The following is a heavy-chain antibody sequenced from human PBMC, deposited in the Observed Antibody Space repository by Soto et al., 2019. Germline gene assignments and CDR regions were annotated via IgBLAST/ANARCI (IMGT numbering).Heavy chain of an antibody. V-gene: IGHV3-23*01. CDR2: ISGGGDTT. CDR1: GFTFNIYA. D-gene: IGHD3-10*01. J-gene: IGHJ4*02. Sequence: EGQLLESGGGLVQPGGSLRLSCAASGFTFNIYAMTWVRQAPATGLEWVSAISGGGDTTSYADSVTGRFPVSRDGSKNTLYLQMSSLSAEDTALYYCAKGRGGSGSLTPRVDFWGQGTLVTVSS. CDR3: AKGRGGSGSLTPRVDF.